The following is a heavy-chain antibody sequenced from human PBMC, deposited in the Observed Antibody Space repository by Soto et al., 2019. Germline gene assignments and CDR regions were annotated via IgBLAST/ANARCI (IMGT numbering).Heavy chain of an antibody. CDR2: ISAYTDDP. J-gene: IGHJ5*02. CDR1: GNTFTNFG. V-gene: IGHV1-18*01. CDR3: ARVIPGAEAWFDP. D-gene: IGHD2-2*01. Sequence: AAVKVSCKASGNTFTNFGVTWVRQAPGQGLEWMGWISAYTDDPNYAQKFQGRVTMTIDTSTSTAYLDLRSLTSDDTAVYYCARVIPGAEAWFDPWGQGTLVTVSS.